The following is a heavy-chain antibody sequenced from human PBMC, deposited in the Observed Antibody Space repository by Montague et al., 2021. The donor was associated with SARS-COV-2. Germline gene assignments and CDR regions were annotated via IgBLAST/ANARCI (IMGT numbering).Heavy chain of an antibody. Sequence: SETLSLTCTVSGDSFNSPKYYCAWIRQPPGKGLEWIGSSYYSGTTYDXPSLRSQVTISVDTSKTQFSLKMNSVTAADTAVYYCARGSYGSGSYHAFDIWSQGTVVA. CDR3: ARGSYGSGSYHAFDI. D-gene: IGHD3-10*01. V-gene: IGHV4-39*01. J-gene: IGHJ3*02. CDR2: SYYSGTT. CDR1: GDSFNSPKYY.